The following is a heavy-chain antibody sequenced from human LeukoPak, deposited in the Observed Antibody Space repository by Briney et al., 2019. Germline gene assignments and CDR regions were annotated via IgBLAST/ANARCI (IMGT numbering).Heavy chain of an antibody. CDR1: GGSMSSYY. CDR2: IYTSGTT. CDR3: ARDRLERYFDWSYWYFDL. J-gene: IGHJ2*01. V-gene: IGHV4-4*07. D-gene: IGHD3-9*01. Sequence: SETLSLTCTVSGGSMSSYYWSWIRQPAGKGVEWIGRIYTSGTTNYHPSLKSRVTMSVDTSKNQFSLKLSSVTAADTAVYYCARDRLERYFDWSYWYFDLWGRGTLVTVSS.